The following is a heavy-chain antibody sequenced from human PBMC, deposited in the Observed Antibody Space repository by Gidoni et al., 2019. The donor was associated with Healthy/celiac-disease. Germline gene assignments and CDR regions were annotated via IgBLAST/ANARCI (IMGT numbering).Heavy chain of an antibody. CDR1: GYSFTSYW. CDR3: ARTGSYGSGSFTGVAPGPAPGYYYYGMDV. V-gene: IGHV5-51*01. CDR2: IYPGDSDT. J-gene: IGHJ6*02. D-gene: IGHD3-10*01. Sequence: EVQLVQSGAEVKKPGESLKISCKGSGYSFTSYWIGWVRQMPGKGLEWMGIIYPGDSDTRYSPSFQGQVTISADKSISTAYLQWSSLKASDTAMYYCARTGSYGSGSFTGVAPGPAPGYYYYGMDVWGQGTTVTVSS.